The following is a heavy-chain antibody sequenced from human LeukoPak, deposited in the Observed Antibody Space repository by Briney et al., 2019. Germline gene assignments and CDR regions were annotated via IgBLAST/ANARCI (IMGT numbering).Heavy chain of an antibody. Sequence: ASVKVSCKASGYTFTGYYMHWVRQAPGQGLEWMGWINPNSGGTNYVQKFQGRVTMTRDTSISTAYMELSRLRSDDTAVYYCARDTDYYDSSGPYRDWGQGTLVTVSS. CDR1: GYTFTGYY. V-gene: IGHV1-2*02. CDR3: ARDTDYYDSSGPYRD. J-gene: IGHJ4*02. CDR2: INPNSGGT. D-gene: IGHD3-22*01.